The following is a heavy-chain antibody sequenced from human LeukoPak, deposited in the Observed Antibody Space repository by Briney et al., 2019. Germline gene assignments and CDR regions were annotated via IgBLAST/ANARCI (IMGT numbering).Heavy chain of an antibody. CDR3: ARRAFDYWYFDL. CDR2: IYPDDSDT. CDR1: GYSFNIYW. V-gene: IGHV5-51*01. J-gene: IGHJ2*01. D-gene: IGHD3-9*01. Sequence: GESLKISCKDSGYSFNIYWIAWVRQMPGKGLEWMGIIYPDDSDTRYSPSFEGQVTISADKSISTAYLQWNSLKASDTAMYYCARRAFDYWYFDLWGRGTLVTVSS.